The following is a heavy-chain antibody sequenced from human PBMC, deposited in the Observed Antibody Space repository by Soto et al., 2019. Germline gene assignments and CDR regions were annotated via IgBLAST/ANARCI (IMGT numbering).Heavy chain of an antibody. J-gene: IGHJ4*02. D-gene: IGHD3-3*01. Sequence: EVQLLESGGGLVQPGGSLRLSCAASGFTLRSYAMSWVRQAPGKGLEWVSSISGNGGSTYYADAVKGRFTISRDNSKNTVYLQMNSQRAEDTAVYYCAINPGDDFWSGSYLGDWGQGTLVSVSS. CDR3: AINPGDDFWSGSYLGD. V-gene: IGHV3-23*01. CDR1: GFTLRSYA. CDR2: ISGNGGST.